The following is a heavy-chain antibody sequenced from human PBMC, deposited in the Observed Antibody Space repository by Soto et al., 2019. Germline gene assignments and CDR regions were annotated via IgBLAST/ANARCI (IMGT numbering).Heavy chain of an antibody. Sequence: SETLSLTCIVSGGSISSYYWSWIRQPPGKGLEWIGYIYYSGSTNYNPSLKSRVTISVDTSKNQFSLKLSSVTAADTAVYYCARDLGPLLLWFGESYYGMDVWGQGTTVTVSS. D-gene: IGHD3-10*01. CDR3: ARDLGPLLLWFGESYYGMDV. CDR2: IYYSGST. V-gene: IGHV4-59*01. J-gene: IGHJ6*02. CDR1: GGSISSYY.